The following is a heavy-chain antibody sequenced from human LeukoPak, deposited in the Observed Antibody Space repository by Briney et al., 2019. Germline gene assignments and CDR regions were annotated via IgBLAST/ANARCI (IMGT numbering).Heavy chain of an antibody. CDR1: GFTFSTHS. Sequence: GESLRLSCAASGFTFSTHSINWVRQAPGKGLEWVSSISSSSTYINYADSVKGRFTISRDNAKNSLYLQMNSLRAEDTAVYYCAELGITMIGGVWGKGTTVTISS. J-gene: IGHJ6*04. CDR3: AELGITMIGGV. CDR2: ISSSSTYI. V-gene: IGHV3-21*01. D-gene: IGHD3-10*02.